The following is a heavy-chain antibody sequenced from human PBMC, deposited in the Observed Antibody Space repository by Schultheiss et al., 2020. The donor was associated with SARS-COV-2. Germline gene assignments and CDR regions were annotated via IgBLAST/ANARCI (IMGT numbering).Heavy chain of an antibody. CDR2: IYYSGST. J-gene: IGHJ6*02. Sequence: LRLSCAASGFTVSSNYMSWIRQHPGKGLEWIGYIYYSGSTYYNPSLKSRVTISVDTSKNQFSLKLSSVTAADTAVYYCARDQGHGDYVSYYYGMDVWGQGTTVTVSS. CDR1: GFTVSSNY. CDR3: ARDQGHGDYVSYYYGMDV. V-gene: IGHV4-31*02. D-gene: IGHD4-17*01.